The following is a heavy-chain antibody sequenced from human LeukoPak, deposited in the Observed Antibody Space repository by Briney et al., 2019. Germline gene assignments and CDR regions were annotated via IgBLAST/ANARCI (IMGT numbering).Heavy chain of an antibody. CDR2: IKQDGSEK. CDR3: VREAYYYGSAILTFDY. Sequence: GGSLRLSCAASGFTFSSYWMSWVRQAPGKGLEWVANIKQDGSEKYYVASVKGRFTISRDNAKNSLYLQMNSLKGEDTAVYYCVREAYYYGSAILTFDYWGQGTLVTVSS. D-gene: IGHD3-10*01. CDR1: GFTFSSYW. V-gene: IGHV3-7*01. J-gene: IGHJ4*02.